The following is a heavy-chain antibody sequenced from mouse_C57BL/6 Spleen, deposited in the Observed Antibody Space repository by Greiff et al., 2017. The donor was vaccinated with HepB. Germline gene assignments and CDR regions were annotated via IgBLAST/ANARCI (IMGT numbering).Heavy chain of an antibody. Sequence: VQLQQPGAELVKPGASVKLSCKASGYAFSSSWMNWVKQRPGKGLEWIGRIYPGDGDTNYNGKFKGKATLTADKSSSTAYMQLSSLTSEDSAVYFCAIYYYGSSYEGFDYWGQGTTLTVSS. V-gene: IGHV1-82*01. CDR1: GYAFSSSW. J-gene: IGHJ2*01. CDR2: IYPGDGDT. CDR3: AIYYYGSSYEGFDY. D-gene: IGHD1-1*01.